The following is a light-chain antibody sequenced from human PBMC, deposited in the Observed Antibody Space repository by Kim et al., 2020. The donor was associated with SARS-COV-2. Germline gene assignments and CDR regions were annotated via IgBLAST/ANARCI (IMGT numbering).Light chain of an antibody. Sequence: SSGERAPLSCRASQSVSSSYLAWYQQKPGQAPMLLIYGASSRATGIPDRFSGSGSGTDFTLTISRLEPEDFAVYYCQQYGSSPWTFGQGTTVDIK. V-gene: IGKV3-20*01. CDR3: QQYGSSPWT. J-gene: IGKJ1*01. CDR2: GAS. CDR1: QSVSSSY.